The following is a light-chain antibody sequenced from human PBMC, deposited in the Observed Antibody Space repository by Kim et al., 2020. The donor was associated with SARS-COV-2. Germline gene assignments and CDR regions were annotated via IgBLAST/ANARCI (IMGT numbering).Light chain of an antibody. CDR2: DVT. CDR1: RRAVGSSDG. V-gene: IGLV2-18*02. CDR3: SSYTTSGSLL. J-gene: IGLJ3*02. Sequence: GQSCTISGTGTRRAVGSSDGVSWFQQSPGTAPQLVIYDVTYRPSGVPDRFSGSRSGNTASLTISGLQAGDEADYYCSSYTTSGSLLFGGGTQLTVL.